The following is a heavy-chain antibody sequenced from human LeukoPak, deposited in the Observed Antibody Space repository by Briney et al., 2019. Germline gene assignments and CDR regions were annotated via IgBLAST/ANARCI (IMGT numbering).Heavy chain of an antibody. J-gene: IGHJ5*02. CDR2: IYHSGST. CDR3: ASLLWWLVRT. CDR1: GYSISSGYY. D-gene: IGHD6-19*01. Sequence: PSETLSLTCTVSGYSISSGYYWGWIRQPPGKGLEWIGSIYHSGSTYYNPSLKSRVTISVDTSENQFSLKLSSVTAADTAVYYCASLLWWLVRTWGQGTLVTVSS. V-gene: IGHV4-38-2*02.